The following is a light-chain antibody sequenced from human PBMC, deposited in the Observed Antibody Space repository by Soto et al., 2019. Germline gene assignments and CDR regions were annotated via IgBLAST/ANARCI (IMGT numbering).Light chain of an antibody. CDR1: QPISTN. V-gene: IGKV1-12*01. CDR2: AAS. J-gene: IGKJ5*01. CDR3: LQDNSVPHS. Sequence: DIQMTPSPSSVSASVGDRVTITCRASQPISTNLAWYQQKLGKAPKLLIYAASTLQIGVPPRFSGSGSGTDFTVTISTLKPEDFEIDYGLQDNSVPHSFAQGTRLDIK.